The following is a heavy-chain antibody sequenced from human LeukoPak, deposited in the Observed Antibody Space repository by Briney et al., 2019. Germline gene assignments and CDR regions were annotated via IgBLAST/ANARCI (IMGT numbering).Heavy chain of an antibody. Sequence: ASVKVSCKASGYTFTSYDINWVRQATGQGLEWMGWLNPNSGNTGYAQKFQGRVTMTRNTSISTAYMGLSSLRSEDTAVFYCARSAMVRGETRKTWFDPWGQGTLVTVSS. CDR3: ARSAMVRGETRKTWFDP. J-gene: IGHJ5*02. V-gene: IGHV1-8*01. CDR2: LNPNSGNT. D-gene: IGHD3-10*01. CDR1: GYTFTSYD.